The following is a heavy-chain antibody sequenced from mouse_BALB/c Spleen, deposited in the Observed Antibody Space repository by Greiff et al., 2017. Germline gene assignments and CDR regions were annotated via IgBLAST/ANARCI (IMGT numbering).Heavy chain of an antibody. CDR3: ARSIYYGNYVYFDY. V-gene: IGHV1-14*01. CDR1: GYTFTSYV. Sequence: VQLKESGPELVKPGASVKMSCKASGYTFTSYVMHWVKQKPGQGLEWIGYINPYNDGTKYNEKFKGKATLTSDKSSSTAYMELSSLTSEDSAVYYCARSIYYGNYVYFDYWGQGTTLTVSS. J-gene: IGHJ2*01. D-gene: IGHD2-1*01. CDR2: INPYNDGT.